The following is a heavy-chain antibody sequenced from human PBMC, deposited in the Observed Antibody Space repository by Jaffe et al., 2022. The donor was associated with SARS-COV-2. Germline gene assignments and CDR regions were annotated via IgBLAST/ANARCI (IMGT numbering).Heavy chain of an antibody. CDR1: GYTFSSYA. J-gene: IGHJ5*02. CDR2: INAGNGNT. D-gene: IGHD3-10*01. V-gene: IGHV1-3*01. CDR3: ARGGIGIWFGDTNWFDP. Sequence: QVQLVQSGAEVRKSGASVKVSCKASGYTFSSYAMHWVRQAPGQRLEWMGWINAGNGNTKYSQKFQGRVTISRDTSASTAYMELSSLRSEDTAVYYCARGGIGIWFGDTNWFDPWGQGTLVTVSS.